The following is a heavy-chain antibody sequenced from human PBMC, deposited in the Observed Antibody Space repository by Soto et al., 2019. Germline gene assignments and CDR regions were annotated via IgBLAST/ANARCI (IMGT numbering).Heavy chain of an antibody. V-gene: IGHV1-69*01. D-gene: IGHD3-3*01. CDR2: IIPIFGKE. J-gene: IGHJ4*02. CDR1: GGTFSSYA. CDR3: GRREFLLKGGGGRVDY. Sequence: QVQLVQSGAEVKKPGSSVKVSCKASGGTFSSYAISWVRQAPGQGLEWMGGIIPIFGKENYAQKFQGKVTITAHESRSKAYMDQNRVNVEDRALNCCGRREFLLKGGGGRVDYWGQGTLVTVSS.